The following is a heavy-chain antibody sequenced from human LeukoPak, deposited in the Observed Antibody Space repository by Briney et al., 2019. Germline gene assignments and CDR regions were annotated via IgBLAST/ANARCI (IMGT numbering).Heavy chain of an antibody. CDR1: GFTFSSYW. V-gene: IGHV3-7*01. CDR3: ARDLPDSSGYPDAFDI. D-gene: IGHD3-22*01. J-gene: IGHJ3*02. CDR2: IKQDGSEK. Sequence: PGGSLRLSCAASGFTFSSYWMSWVRQAPGKGLEWVANIKQDGSEKYYVDSVKGRFTISRDNAKNSLYLQMNSLRADDTAVYYCARDLPDSSGYPDAFDIWGQGTMVTVSS.